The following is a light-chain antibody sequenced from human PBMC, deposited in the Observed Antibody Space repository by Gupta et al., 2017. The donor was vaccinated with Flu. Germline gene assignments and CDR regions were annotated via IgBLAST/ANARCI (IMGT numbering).Light chain of an antibody. CDR3: QQYSSTPFT. CDR1: QSVLYSSNNKNY. V-gene: IGKV4-1*01. CDR2: WAS. Sequence: DIVMTQSPDSLAVSLGERATINCKSSQSVLYSSNNKNYLAWYQQRPGQPPKLLIYWASSRESGVPDRFSGSGSGTDFTLTTSSLQAEDVAVYYCQQYSSTPFTFGGGTKVEIK. J-gene: IGKJ4*01.